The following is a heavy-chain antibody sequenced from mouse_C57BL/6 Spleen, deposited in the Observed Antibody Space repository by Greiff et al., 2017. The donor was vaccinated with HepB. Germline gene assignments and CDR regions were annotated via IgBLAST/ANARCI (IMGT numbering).Heavy chain of an antibody. J-gene: IGHJ2*01. D-gene: IGHD1-1*01. CDR1: GYSFTGYY. CDR2: INPSTGGT. V-gene: IGHV1-42*01. CDR3: ARSYYGSHYFDY. Sequence: LQQSGPELVKPGASVKISCKASGYSFTGYYMNWVKQSPEKSLEWIGEINPSTGGTTYNQKFKAKATLTVDKSSSTAYMQLKSLTSEDSAVYYCARSYYGSHYFDYWGQGTTLTVSS.